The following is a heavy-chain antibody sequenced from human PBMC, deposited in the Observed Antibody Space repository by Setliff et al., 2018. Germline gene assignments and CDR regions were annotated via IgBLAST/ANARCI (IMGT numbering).Heavy chain of an antibody. CDR3: VRTDYSDGRHSMDV. CDR2: IKHTGIT. D-gene: IGHD6-13*01. V-gene: IGHV4-34*01. Sequence: PSETLSLTCAASGGTFSDYYWTWIRQPPGKGLEWIGEIKHTGITNYNPSLKSRVNISVDKSTNQFPLKLNSVTAADTAVYYCVRTDYSDGRHSMDVWGKGTTVTVSS. CDR1: GGTFSDYY. J-gene: IGHJ6*03.